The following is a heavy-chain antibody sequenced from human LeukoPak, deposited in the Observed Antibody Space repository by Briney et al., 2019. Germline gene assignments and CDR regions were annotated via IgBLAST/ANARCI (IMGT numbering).Heavy chain of an antibody. CDR1: GGSISSSSYY. D-gene: IGHD3-16*02. J-gene: IGHJ4*02. Sequence: SETLSLTCTVSGGSISSSSYYWGWIRQPPGKGLEWIGSIYYSGSTYYNPSLKSRVTISVDTSKNQFSLKLSSVTAADTAVYYCARTIYDYVRGSYRPAFDYWGQGTLVTVSS. V-gene: IGHV4-39*07. CDR2: IYYSGST. CDR3: ARTIYDYVRGSYRPAFDY.